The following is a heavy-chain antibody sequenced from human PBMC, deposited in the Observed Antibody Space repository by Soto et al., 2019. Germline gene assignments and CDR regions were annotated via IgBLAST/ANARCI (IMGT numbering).Heavy chain of an antibody. V-gene: IGHV4-34*01. CDR3: ARTGGMDV. Sequence: QVQLQQWGAGLLKPSETLSLTCAVYGGSFSGYYWSWLRQPPGKGPEWIGEINHSGNTKYTPSLESRVTISVYTSKNQCSLKLNAVSAADTAVYYCARTGGMDVWSQGATVTVSS. CDR2: INHSGNT. J-gene: IGHJ6*02. CDR1: GGSFSGYY.